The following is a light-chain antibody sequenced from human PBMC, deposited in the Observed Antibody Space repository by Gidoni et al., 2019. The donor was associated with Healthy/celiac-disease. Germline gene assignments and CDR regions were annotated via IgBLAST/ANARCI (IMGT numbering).Light chain of an antibody. J-gene: IGKJ3*01. V-gene: IGKV2-28*01. CDR2: LGS. CDR3: MQARQTPFT. CDR1: QSLLHSNGYNY. Sequence: DIVMTQSPLSLPVTPGEPASISCRSSQSLLHSNGYNYLDWYLKKPGQSPQLLIYLGSNRASGVPDRFSGSGSGTDFTLKISRVEAEDVGVYYCMQARQTPFTFGPGTKVDIK.